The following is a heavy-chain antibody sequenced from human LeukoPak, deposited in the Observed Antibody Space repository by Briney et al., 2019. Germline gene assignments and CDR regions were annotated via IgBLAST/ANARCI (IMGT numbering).Heavy chain of an antibody. J-gene: IGHJ4*02. CDR2: ISSSSTYI. Sequence: GGSLRLSCAASGFTFSTYSMNWVRQAPGKGLEWVSSISSSSTYIYYADSVKGGFTISRDNAKNSLYLQMSSLRAEDTAVYYCARDRSGGDYSSDYWGLGTLVTVSS. CDR1: GFTFSTYS. CDR3: ARDRSGGDYSSDY. D-gene: IGHD2-21*02. V-gene: IGHV3-21*01.